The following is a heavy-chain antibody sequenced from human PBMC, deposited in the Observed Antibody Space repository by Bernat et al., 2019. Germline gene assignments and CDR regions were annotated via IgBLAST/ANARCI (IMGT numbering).Heavy chain of an antibody. J-gene: IGHJ3*01. V-gene: IGHV2-5*01. CDR1: GFSLTTSGVG. CDR3: ANRVDPVRNAIDV. CDR2: IFWYDDK. Sequence: QITLKESGPTLVKPTQTLTLTCTFSGFSLTTSGVGVCWIRQPPGKALEWLGIIFWYDDKRYRPSLKSRLTITKDTSKNQVVLTMANMEPVDTATYYCANRVDPVRNAIDVWGQGTMVTVSS. D-gene: IGHD3-10*01.